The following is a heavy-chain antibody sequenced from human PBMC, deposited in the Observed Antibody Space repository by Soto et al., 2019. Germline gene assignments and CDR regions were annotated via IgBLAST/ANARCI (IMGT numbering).Heavy chain of an antibody. CDR3: ARDSVLRGGAFDI. CDR2: IWYDGSNK. J-gene: IGHJ3*02. D-gene: IGHD3-16*01. V-gene: IGHV3-33*01. Sequence: VSGGGVVQPGRSLRLSCAASGFTFSSYGMHWVRQAPGKGLEWVAVIWYDGSNKYYADSVKGRFTISRDNSKNTLYLQMNSLRAEDTAVYYCARDSVLRGGAFDIWGQGTMVTVSS. CDR1: GFTFSSYG.